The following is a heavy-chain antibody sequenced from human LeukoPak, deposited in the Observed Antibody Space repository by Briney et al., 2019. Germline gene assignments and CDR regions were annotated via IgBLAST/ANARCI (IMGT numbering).Heavy chain of an antibody. CDR2: IKQDGSEK. D-gene: IGHD1-26*01. CDR1: GFTLSSYW. J-gene: IGHJ4*02. V-gene: IGHV3-7*01. CDR3: ARVGVGARLDY. Sequence: GGSLRLSCAASGFTLSSYWMSWVRQAPGKGLEWVANIKQDGSEKYYVDSVKGRFTISRDNAKNSLYLQMNSLRAEDTAVYYCARVGVGARLDYWGQGTLVTVSS.